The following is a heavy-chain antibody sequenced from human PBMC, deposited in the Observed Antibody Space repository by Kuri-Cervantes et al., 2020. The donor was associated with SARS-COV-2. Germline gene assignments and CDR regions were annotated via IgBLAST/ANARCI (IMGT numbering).Heavy chain of an antibody. CDR3: GRGRDCSSPSCYGVSDW. D-gene: IGHD2-2*01. J-gene: IGHJ4*02. CDR2: ISGSSSYI. Sequence: GGSLRLSCAASGFTFSSYSMNWVRQAPGKGLEWVSSISGSSSYIYYVDSVKGRFTISRDNAKNSLYLQMNSLRAEDTAMYYCGRGRDCSSPSCYGVSDWWGQGTLVTVSS. V-gene: IGHV3-21*01. CDR1: GFTFSSYS.